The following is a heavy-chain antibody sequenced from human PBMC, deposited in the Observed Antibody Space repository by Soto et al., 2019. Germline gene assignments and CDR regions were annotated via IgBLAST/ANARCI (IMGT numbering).Heavy chain of an antibody. Sequence: VSGPTLVNPTQTLTLTCTFSGFSLTTSGMSVSWIRQPPGKALEWLALIDWDDDKYYSTSLKTRLPISTDTSKNQVVLTMTNMDPVDTATYYCARGVVVATTAWFDPWGQGTLVTVSS. J-gene: IGHJ5*02. CDR2: IDWDDDK. CDR3: ARGVVVATTAWFDP. CDR1: GFSLTTSGMS. D-gene: IGHD2-15*01. V-gene: IGHV2-70*01.